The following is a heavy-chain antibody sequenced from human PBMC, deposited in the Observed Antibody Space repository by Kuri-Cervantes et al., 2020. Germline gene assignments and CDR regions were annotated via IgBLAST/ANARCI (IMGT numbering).Heavy chain of an antibody. CDR3: ARDIAVTVEAFDI. Sequence: ASVKVSCKVSGYTLTELSMHWVRQAPGQGLEWMGWINPNSGGTNYAQEFQGRVTMTRDTSISTAYMELSSLRSDDTAMYYCARDIAVTVEAFDIWGQGTMVTVSS. CDR1: GYTLTELS. J-gene: IGHJ3*02. D-gene: IGHD6-19*01. CDR2: INPNSGGT. V-gene: IGHV1-2*02.